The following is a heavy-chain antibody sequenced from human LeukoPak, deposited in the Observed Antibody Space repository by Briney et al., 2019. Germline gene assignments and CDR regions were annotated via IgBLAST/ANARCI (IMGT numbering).Heavy chain of an antibody. D-gene: IGHD1/OR15-1a*01. Sequence: KDGGSLKISCKASGYDFTTYWIAWVRQMPGKGLECMGIIYPDDSDTRYNPSFQGQVTISADKSISTAYLQWSSLKASDTAMYYCARHEQTSLSNWFGPWGQGTLVTVSS. CDR3: ARHEQTSLSNWFGP. J-gene: IGHJ5*02. CDR1: GYDFTTYW. CDR2: IYPDDSDT. V-gene: IGHV5-51*01.